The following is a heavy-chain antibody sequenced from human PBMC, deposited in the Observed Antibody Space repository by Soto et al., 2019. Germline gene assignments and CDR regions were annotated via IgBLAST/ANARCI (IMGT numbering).Heavy chain of an antibody. CDR2: IFANGHT. D-gene: IGHD6-13*01. CDR1: GGSISEKY. CDR3: VASLAASGLNWLDP. V-gene: IGHV4-4*07. J-gene: IGHJ5*02. Sequence: QLQLQESGPGLVKASETLSLTCIVSGGSISEKYWNWVRQPPGKELGWIGLIFANGHTDYNPSLKSRVTMSVDASKNQFSLRLTSMTAADTAVYYCVASLAASGLNWLDPWGRGTLVTVSS.